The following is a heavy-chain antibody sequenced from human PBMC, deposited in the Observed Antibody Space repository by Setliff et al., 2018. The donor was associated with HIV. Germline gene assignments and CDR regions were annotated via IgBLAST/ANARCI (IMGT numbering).Heavy chain of an antibody. CDR3: ARDHHSGRGSNFPWYSDL. D-gene: IGHD1-26*01. J-gene: IGHJ2*01. CDR1: GYTFSNYG. V-gene: IGHV1-18*01. Sequence: ASVKVSCRASGYTFSNYGITWVRQAPGQGLEWMGWITSYNGNTNYAKKFKGRVTMTTDTSTSIAYMELKSLRSEDTAVYYCARDHHSGRGSNFPWYSDLWGRGTLVTVS. CDR2: ITSYNGNT.